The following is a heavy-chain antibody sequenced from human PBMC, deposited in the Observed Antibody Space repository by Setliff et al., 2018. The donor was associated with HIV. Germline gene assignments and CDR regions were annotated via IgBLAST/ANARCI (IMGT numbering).Heavy chain of an antibody. CDR2: IYHDGST. D-gene: IGHD3-10*01. Sequence: SETLSLTCAVYGGSFNNYYWSWVRQPPGKGLEWIGEIYHDGSTNYNPSLKSRVTILVDKSKNQFSLKMSSVTAADTAVYYCATYADRESNRFDPWGQGILVTVSS. CDR3: ATYADRESNRFDP. CDR1: GGSFNNYY. J-gene: IGHJ5*02. V-gene: IGHV4-34*01.